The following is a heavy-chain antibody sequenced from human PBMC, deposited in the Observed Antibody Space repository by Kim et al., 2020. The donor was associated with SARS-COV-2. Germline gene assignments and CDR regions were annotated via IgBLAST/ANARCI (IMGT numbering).Heavy chain of an antibody. V-gene: IGHV3-30*18. CDR3: AKGPYSSGWSPFDY. CDR2: ISYDGSNK. D-gene: IGHD6-19*01. Sequence: GGSLRLSCAASGFTFSSYGMHWVRQAPGKGLEWVAVISYDGSNKYYADSVKGRFTISRDNSKNTLYLQMNSLRAEDTAVYYCAKGPYSSGWSPFDYWGQGTLVTVSS. J-gene: IGHJ4*02. CDR1: GFTFSSYG.